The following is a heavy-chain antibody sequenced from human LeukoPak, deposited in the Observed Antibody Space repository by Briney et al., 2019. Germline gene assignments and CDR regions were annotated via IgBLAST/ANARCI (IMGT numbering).Heavy chain of an antibody. Sequence: SETLSPTCTVSGGSMNSYYWSWIRQPPGKGLEWIGFIYYGTNTNYNPSLKSRVTISVDTSKNQFSLTLSSVTAADTAVYYCARDQATTDCSGGTCYSVWGQGTLVTVSS. CDR3: ARDQATTDCSGGTCYSV. J-gene: IGHJ4*02. CDR2: IYYGTNT. CDR1: GGSMNSYY. V-gene: IGHV4-59*01. D-gene: IGHD2-15*01.